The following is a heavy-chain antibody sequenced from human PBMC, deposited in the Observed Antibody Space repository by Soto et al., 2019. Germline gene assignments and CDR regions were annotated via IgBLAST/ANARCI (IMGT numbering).Heavy chain of an antibody. D-gene: IGHD3-22*01. Sequence: SVKVSCKASGGTFSSYAISWVRQAPGQGLEWMGGIIPIFGTANYAQKFQGRVTITADESTSTAYMELSSLRSEDTAVYYCARDREIDYYDSSGYYSMVYWGQGTLVTVSS. CDR3: ARDREIDYYDSSGYYSMVY. CDR1: GGTFSSYA. V-gene: IGHV1-69*13. CDR2: IIPIFGTA. J-gene: IGHJ4*02.